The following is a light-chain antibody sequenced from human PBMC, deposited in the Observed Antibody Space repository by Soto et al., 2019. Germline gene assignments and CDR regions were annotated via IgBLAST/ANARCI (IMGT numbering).Light chain of an antibody. CDR3: KQLTRYPLT. V-gene: IGKV1-13*02. Sequence: AIQMTQSPSSLSASAANRVTISCRASQGIGNALGWYQQKPGKPHKVLIYGVYTIPTGVPPRFSGSGSETEFSLTIRALQPEDFAAYYCKQLTRYPLTFGGGTKVDIK. CDR2: GVY. CDR1: QGIGNA. J-gene: IGKJ4*02.